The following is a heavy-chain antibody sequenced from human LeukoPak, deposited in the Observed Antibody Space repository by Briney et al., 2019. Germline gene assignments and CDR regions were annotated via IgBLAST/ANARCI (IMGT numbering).Heavy chain of an antibody. Sequence: PGGSLRLSCAAFGFTFSSYWMSWVRQAPGKGLEWVANIKQDGSEKYYVDSVKGRFTISRDNAKNSLSLQMDSLRAEDTAVYYCVRDGGVSGYDLLDYWGQGTLVTVSS. CDR1: GFTFSSYW. V-gene: IGHV3-7*01. CDR2: IKQDGSEK. J-gene: IGHJ4*02. D-gene: IGHD5-12*01. CDR3: VRDGGVSGYDLLDY.